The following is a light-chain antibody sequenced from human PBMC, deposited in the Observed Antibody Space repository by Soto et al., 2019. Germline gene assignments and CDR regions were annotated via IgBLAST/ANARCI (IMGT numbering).Light chain of an antibody. CDR3: SSYAGSNNYV. CDR1: SSDVGAYNY. V-gene: IGLV2-8*01. CDR2: EVS. J-gene: IGLJ1*01. Sequence: QSALTQPPSASGSPGQSVTISCTGTSSDVGAYNYLSWYQQHPGKAPKLMIYEVSKRPSGVPDRFSGSKSGNTASLTVSGLQADDEADYYCSSYAGSNNYVFGTGTKVTVL.